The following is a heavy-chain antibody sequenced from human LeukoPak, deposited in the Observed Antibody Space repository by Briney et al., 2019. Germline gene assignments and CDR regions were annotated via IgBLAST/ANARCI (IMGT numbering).Heavy chain of an antibody. V-gene: IGHV1-46*01. CDR3: AREGSCSGGLYYYYMDV. J-gene: IGHJ6*03. CDR1: GYSFADYY. D-gene: IGHD2-15*01. Sequence: ASVKVSCKASGYSFADYYMHWVRQAPGQGLEWMGIINPSGGSTSYAQKFQGRVTMTRDMSTSTVYMELSSLRSEDTAVYYCAREGSCSGGLYYYYMDVWGKGTTVTVSS. CDR2: INPSGGST.